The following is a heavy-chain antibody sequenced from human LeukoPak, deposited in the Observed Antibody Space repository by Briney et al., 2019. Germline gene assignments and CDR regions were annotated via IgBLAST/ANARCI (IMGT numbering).Heavy chain of an antibody. CDR2: IKQDGSEK. J-gene: IGHJ4*02. V-gene: IGHV3-7*03. CDR3: AKDMYHGGY. D-gene: IGHD2-2*01. Sequence: GGSLRLSCAASGFTFSSYWMSWVRQAPGKGLEWVANIKQDGSEKNYVDSVKGRFTISRDNAKNSLDLQMNSLRGEDTAVYYCAKDMYHGGYWGQGTLVTVPS. CDR1: GFTFSSYW.